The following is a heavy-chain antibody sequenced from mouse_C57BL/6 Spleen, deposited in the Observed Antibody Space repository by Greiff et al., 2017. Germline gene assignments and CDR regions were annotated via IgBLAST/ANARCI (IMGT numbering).Heavy chain of an antibody. D-gene: IGHD1-1*01. V-gene: IGHV1-18*01. CDR3: ARDEGSSYRFAD. J-gene: IGHJ3*01. CDR1: GYTFTDYN. Sequence: VQLQQSGPELVKPGASVKISCKASGYTFTDYNMDWVKQSPGQSLEWIGDINPNNGGTIYNQKFKGKATLTVDKSSITAYMELRSLTSEDTAVYYCARDEGSSYRFADWGQGTLVTVSA. CDR2: INPNNGGT.